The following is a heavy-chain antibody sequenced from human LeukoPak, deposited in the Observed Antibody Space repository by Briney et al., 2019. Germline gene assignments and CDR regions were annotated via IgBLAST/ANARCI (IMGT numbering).Heavy chain of an antibody. J-gene: IGHJ4*02. CDR2: INPSSGAT. CDR3: ARIDFWSGYCLDY. Sequence: ASVKVSCKASGYTFTDYYMHWVRQAPGQELEWMVWINPSSGATNYAHKFQGRVTMTRDTSITTASMELSRLRPDDTAVYYCARIDFWSGYCLDYWGQGTLVTVSS. CDR1: GYTFTDYY. V-gene: IGHV1-2*07. D-gene: IGHD3-3*01.